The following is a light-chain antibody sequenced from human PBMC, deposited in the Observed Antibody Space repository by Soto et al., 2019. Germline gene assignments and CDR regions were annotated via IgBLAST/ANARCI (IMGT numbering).Light chain of an antibody. V-gene: IGKV3-15*01. CDR1: QSISSN. Sequence: EIVMTQSPGTLSLSPGERATLSCRASQSISSNLAWYQQQRGQAPRLLMYGASTRAPGIPARFSGSGSGTEFTLAISSLQSEDFAVYYCQHYNNLPLTFGGGTEVEIK. CDR2: GAS. J-gene: IGKJ4*01. CDR3: QHYNNLPLT.